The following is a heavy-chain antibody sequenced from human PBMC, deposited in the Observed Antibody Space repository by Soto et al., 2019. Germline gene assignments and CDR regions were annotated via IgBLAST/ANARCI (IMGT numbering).Heavy chain of an antibody. CDR3: ARQIYDSDTGPNFQYYFDS. CDR2: IDPSDSQT. CDR1: GYSFAGYW. Sequence: GESLKISCKGSGYSFAGYWITWVRQKPGKGLEWMGRIDPSDSQTYYSPSFRGHVTISVTKSITTVFLQWSSLRASDTAMYYCARQIYDSDTGPNFQYYFDSWCQGTPVTVSS. V-gene: IGHV5-10-1*01. J-gene: IGHJ4*02. D-gene: IGHD3-22*01.